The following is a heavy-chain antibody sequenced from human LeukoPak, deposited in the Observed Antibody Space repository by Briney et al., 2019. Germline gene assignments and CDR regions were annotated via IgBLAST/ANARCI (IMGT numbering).Heavy chain of an antibody. CDR1: GFTFSSYA. V-gene: IGHV3-49*04. D-gene: IGHD1-26*01. Sequence: GGSLRLSCAASGFTFSSYAMSWVRQAPGKGLEGVGFITSKAYGATTDYVASVKGRFTISRDDSKSIAYLQMNSLKTEDTAVYYCSRHIVGARTYFDYWGQGALVTVSS. J-gene: IGHJ4*02. CDR3: SRHIVGARTYFDY. CDR2: ITSKAYGATT.